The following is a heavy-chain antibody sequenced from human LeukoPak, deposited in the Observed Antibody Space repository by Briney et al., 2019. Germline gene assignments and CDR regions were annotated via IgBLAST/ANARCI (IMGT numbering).Heavy chain of an antibody. J-gene: IGHJ4*02. D-gene: IGHD2-2*01. Sequence: PSETLSLTCTVSGGSISSSSYYWGWIRQPPGKGPEWIGSIYYSGSTYYNPSLKSRVTISVDTSKNQFSLKLSSVTAADTAVYYCARQMYQLLPPSYYFDYWGQGTLVTVSS. V-gene: IGHV4-39*01. CDR3: ARQMYQLLPPSYYFDY. CDR1: GGSISSSSYY. CDR2: IYYSGST.